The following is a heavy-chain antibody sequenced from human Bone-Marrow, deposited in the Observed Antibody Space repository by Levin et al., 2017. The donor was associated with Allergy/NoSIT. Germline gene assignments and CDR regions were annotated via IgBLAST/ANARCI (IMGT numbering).Heavy chain of an antibody. CDR3: ARSMSLGGGNFDY. D-gene: IGHD3-16*01. CDR1: GYSFSLSW. Sequence: GESLKISCQGSGYSFSLSWIGWVRQKPGKGLEWMGIIFPDDSDTRYSPSFQGQVTISADKSISTAYLQWSTLKASDTAIYYCARSMSLGGGNFDYWGQGTLVTVSS. V-gene: IGHV5-51*01. CDR2: IFPDDSDT. J-gene: IGHJ4*02.